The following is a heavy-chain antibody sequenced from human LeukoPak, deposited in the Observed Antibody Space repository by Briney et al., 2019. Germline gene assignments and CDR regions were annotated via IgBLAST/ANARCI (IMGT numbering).Heavy chain of an antibody. D-gene: IGHD3-3*01. CDR1: GGSTSSSNFY. CDR2: IHYSGNT. CDR3: ARLGAGPTYYDFWSGYSSFYFDY. Sequence: SETLSLTCTVSGGSTSSSNFYWGWIRQPPGMGLEWIGGIHYSGNTYYNPSLKSRVTISIDTSKNQFSLKLCSVTAADTAVYYCARLGAGPTYYDFWSGYSSFYFDYWGQGTLVTVSS. V-gene: IGHV4-39*01. J-gene: IGHJ4*02.